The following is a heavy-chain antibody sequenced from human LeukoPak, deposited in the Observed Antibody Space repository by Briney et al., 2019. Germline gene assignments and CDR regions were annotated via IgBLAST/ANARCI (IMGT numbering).Heavy chain of an antibody. CDR2: ITKSGDQT. CDR1: GFTFSSFG. J-gene: IGHJ3*02. D-gene: IGHD5-24*01. CDR3: VKSAGKDGYRDVFDI. Sequence: GGSLRLSCAASGFTFSSFGMQWVRQAPGKGLEWVSTITKSGDQTHYADSVRGLFTISRDIFKNTLYLQMNSLRAEDTAVYHCVKSAGKDGYRDVFDIWDQGTVVTVSS. V-gene: IGHV3-23*01.